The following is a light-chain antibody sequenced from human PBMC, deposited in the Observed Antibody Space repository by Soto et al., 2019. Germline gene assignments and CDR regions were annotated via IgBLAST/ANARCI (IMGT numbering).Light chain of an antibody. CDR3: QRYNTAPRT. Sequence: DIQMTQSPSSLSASVGDRVTIICRASQGISNYLAWYQQKPGKVPKLLIYAASTLQSGVPSRFSGSGSGTDFTLTISNLQPEDVATYYCQRYNTAPRTFGQGTKVVIQ. CDR2: AAS. J-gene: IGKJ1*01. CDR1: QGISNY. V-gene: IGKV1-27*01.